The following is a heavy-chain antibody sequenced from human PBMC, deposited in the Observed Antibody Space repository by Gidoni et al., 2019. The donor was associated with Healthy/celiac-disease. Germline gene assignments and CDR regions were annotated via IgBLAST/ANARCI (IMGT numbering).Heavy chain of an antibody. CDR2: INHSGST. D-gene: IGHD6-19*01. V-gene: IGHV4-34*01. CDR3: ASSVMSSGWLPHAEYFQH. Sequence: QVHLQQWGAGLLKPSATPSLTSAVYVVSFSGYSWRWIRQPPGTGLEWIGEINHSGSTNYNPSLKSRVTISVDTSKNQFSLKLSSVTAADTAVYYCASSVMSSGWLPHAEYFQHWGQGTLVTVSS. CDR1: VVSFSGYS. J-gene: IGHJ1*01.